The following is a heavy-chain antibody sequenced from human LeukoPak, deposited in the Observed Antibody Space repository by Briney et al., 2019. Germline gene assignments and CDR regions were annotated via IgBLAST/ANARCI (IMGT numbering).Heavy chain of an antibody. CDR3: ARGITAYSGYDY. D-gene: IGHD5-12*01. CDR2: FYNSDDT. V-gene: IGHV3-66*01. J-gene: IGHJ4*02. Sequence: GGSLRLSCVASGFSVSSYYMSWVRQAPGKGLEWVSVFYNSDDTHHADSVKGRFSISRDNFRNMLHLQMNSLRAEDTAVYYCARGITAYSGYDYWGQGTLVTVSS. CDR1: GFSVSSYY.